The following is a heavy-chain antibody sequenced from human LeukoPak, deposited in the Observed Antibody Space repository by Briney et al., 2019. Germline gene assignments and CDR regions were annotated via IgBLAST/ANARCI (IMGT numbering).Heavy chain of an antibody. J-gene: IGHJ4*02. Sequence: GGSLRLSCAASGFTFCNYAMSWVRQSPGMGLEWGSTISGSGSGTYYADSVKGRFTISRDNFSNMLYLKMNTLSTEDKAVYYCVNDPWDASYPAFEYWGQGTLVTVSS. V-gene: IGHV3-23*01. CDR2: ISGSGSGT. D-gene: IGHD3-10*01. CDR1: GFTFCNYA. CDR3: VNDPWDASYPAFEY.